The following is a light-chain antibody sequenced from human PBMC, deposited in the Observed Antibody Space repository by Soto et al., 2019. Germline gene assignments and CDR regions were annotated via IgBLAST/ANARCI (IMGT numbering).Light chain of an antibody. CDR1: QSFTSAY. CDR3: HHYGFGRDT. V-gene: IGKV3-20*01. J-gene: IGKJ2*01. CDR2: AAS. Sequence: ESVLTQSPGSLSLSPGERANLSCRPSQSFTSAYLAWYQQKPDQSPRLLIYAASRRATGIPDRFSGSGSWTDFTLTIRRLETADFALYSCHHYGFGRDTFGQGTTLAIK.